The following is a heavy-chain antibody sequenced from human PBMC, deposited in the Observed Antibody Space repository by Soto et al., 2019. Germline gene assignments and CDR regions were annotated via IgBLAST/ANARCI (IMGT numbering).Heavy chain of an antibody. CDR3: ARVWDDYGDYVDY. CDR2: IIPIVGIA. CDR1: GGALSSST. Sequence: QVQQVQSGAEVKKPGASVKVSCKASGGALSSSTNSWVRQAPGQTIEWMGRIIPIVGIASYAQKFQGRVTITADKSTSTAYMELSSLRSEDTAVYYCARVWDDYGDYVDYWGQGTLVTVSS. D-gene: IGHD4-17*01. J-gene: IGHJ4*02. V-gene: IGHV1-69*02.